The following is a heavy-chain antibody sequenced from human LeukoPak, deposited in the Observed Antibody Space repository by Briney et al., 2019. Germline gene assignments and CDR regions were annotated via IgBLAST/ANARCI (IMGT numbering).Heavy chain of an antibody. CDR2: INHSGST. CDR1: GGSFSGYY. Sequence: SETLSLTCAVYGGSFSGYYWSWIRQPPGKGLEWIGEINHSGSTNYNPSLKSRVTISVDTSKNQFSLKLSSVTAADTAVYYCARQAYCGGDCLNWFDPWGQGTLVTVSS. D-gene: IGHD2-21*02. CDR3: ARQAYCGGDCLNWFDP. J-gene: IGHJ5*02. V-gene: IGHV4-34*01.